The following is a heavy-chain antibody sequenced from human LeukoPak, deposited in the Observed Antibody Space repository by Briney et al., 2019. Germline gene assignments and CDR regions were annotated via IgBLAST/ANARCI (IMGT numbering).Heavy chain of an antibody. CDR1: GGSINKYY. J-gene: IGHJ4*02. V-gene: IGHV4-59*01. CDR2: VYYPGST. CDR3: ARDSSTVTTRHFDY. Sequence: PSETLSLTCTVSGGSINKYYWTWIRERPGRGLECIGYVYYPGSTYYNPSLKSRVTISVDTSKNQISLNLTSMTAADTAVYYCARDSSTVTTRHFDYWRQGTLVTVSS. D-gene: IGHD4-11*01.